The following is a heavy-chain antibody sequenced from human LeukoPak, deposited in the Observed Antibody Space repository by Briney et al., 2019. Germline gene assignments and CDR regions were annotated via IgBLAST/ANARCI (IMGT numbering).Heavy chain of an antibody. CDR3: AKAPTMSTVSY. V-gene: IGHV3-23*01. J-gene: IGHJ4*02. D-gene: IGHD4-17*01. CDR2: ISGSGGST. CDR1: GFTFSSYA. Sequence: GGSLRLSCAASGFTFSSYAMSWVRQAPGKGLEWVSAISGSGGSTYYADSVKGRFTIPRDNSKNTLYLQMNSLRAEDTAVYYCAKAPTMSTVSYWGQGTLVTVSS.